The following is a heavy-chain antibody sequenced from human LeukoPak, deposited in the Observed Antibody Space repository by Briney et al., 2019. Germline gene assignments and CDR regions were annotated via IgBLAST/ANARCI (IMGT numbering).Heavy chain of an antibody. Sequence: PGGSLRLSCAASGFTFSSYAMHWVRQAPGKGLEWVAVISYDGSNKYYADSVKGRFTISRDNSKNTLYLQMNSLRAEDTAVNYCARAGLGELPKYYFDYWGQGTLVTVSS. D-gene: IGHD1-26*01. CDR2: ISYDGSNK. V-gene: IGHV3-30*04. CDR1: GFTFSSYA. CDR3: ARAGLGELPKYYFDY. J-gene: IGHJ4*02.